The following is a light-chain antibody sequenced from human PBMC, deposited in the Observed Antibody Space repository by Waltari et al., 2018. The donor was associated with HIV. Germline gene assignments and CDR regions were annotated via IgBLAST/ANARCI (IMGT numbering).Light chain of an antibody. CDR2: YDS. CDR3: QVWDSSTDHVI. J-gene: IGLJ2*01. CDR1: NIGSKT. V-gene: IGLV3-21*04. Sequence: SYVVSQPPSVSVAPGKTAAIPCAGNNIGSKTVHWYQQKPGQAPVLVIYYDSDRPSVIPGRFSDASSGNTATLTISRVEAGDEADYYGQVWDSSTDHVIFGGGTKLTVL.